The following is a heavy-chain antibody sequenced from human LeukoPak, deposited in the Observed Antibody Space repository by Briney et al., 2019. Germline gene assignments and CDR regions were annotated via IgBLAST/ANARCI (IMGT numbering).Heavy chain of an antibody. V-gene: IGHV3-30-3*01. D-gene: IGHD5-12*01. J-gene: IGHJ4*02. CDR3: AKAMRDIQWLIDY. CDR2: ISYDGSNK. CDR1: GFTFSSYA. Sequence: PGRSLRLSCAASGFTFSSYAMHWVRQAPGKGLEWVAVISYDGSNKYYADSVKGRFTISRDNSKNTLYLQMNSLRAEDTAVYYCAKAMRDIQWLIDYWGQGTLVTVSS.